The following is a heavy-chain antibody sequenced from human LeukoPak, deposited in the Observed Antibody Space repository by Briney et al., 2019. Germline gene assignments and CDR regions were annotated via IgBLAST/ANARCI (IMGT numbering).Heavy chain of an antibody. Sequence: GASVKVSCKASGYTFTSYDINWVRQATGQGLEWVGWMNPNSGNTGYAQKFQGRVTMTRNTSISTAYMELSSLRSEDTAVYYCARAVRRYDSSGYTRTYSYYMDVWGKGTTVTVSS. CDR1: GYTFTSYD. V-gene: IGHV1-8*01. J-gene: IGHJ6*03. D-gene: IGHD3-22*01. CDR2: MNPNSGNT. CDR3: ARAVRRYDSSGYTRTYSYYMDV.